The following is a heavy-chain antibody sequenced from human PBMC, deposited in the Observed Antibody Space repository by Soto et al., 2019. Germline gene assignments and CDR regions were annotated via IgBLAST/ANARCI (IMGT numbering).Heavy chain of an antibody. CDR1: GFSLSTSGMC. J-gene: IGHJ6*02. V-gene: IGHV2-70*01. D-gene: IGHD6-6*01. CDR2: IDWDDDK. CDR3: TGEYSSSSSPSSYYYGMDV. Sequence: SGPTLVNPTQTLTLTCTFSGFSLSTSGMCVSWIRQPPGKALEWLALIDWDDDKYYSTSLKTRLTISKDTSKNQVVLTMTNMDPVDTATYYCTGEYSSSSSPSSYYYGMDVWGQGTTVTVSS.